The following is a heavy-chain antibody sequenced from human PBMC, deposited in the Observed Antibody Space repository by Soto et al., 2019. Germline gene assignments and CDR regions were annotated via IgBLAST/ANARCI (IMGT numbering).Heavy chain of an antibody. J-gene: IGHJ5*02. Sequence: ASVKVSCKASGFSFAGYYIHWLRQAPGQGLEWMGWINAHSGGTEYAQKFQGRVTLTRDTSIATAYLTLTSLTSDDTALYYCAKDLTRQLAYWLDPWGQGTQVTVSS. CDR3: AKDLTRQLAYWLDP. V-gene: IGHV1-2*02. CDR1: GFSFAGYY. CDR2: INAHSGGT. D-gene: IGHD6-6*01.